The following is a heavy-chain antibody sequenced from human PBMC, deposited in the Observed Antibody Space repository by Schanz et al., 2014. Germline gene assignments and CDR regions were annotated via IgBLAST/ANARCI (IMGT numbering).Heavy chain of an antibody. CDR3: AKSLESCPGGRCSRGYFDY. J-gene: IGHJ4*02. Sequence: EVQLLESGGGLVQPGGSLRLSCLASGFAFSSYGMNWLRQAPGKGLEWVSRIKSDGSSTSYADSVKGRFTISRDNAKNTLYLQMSSLRAEDTAVYYCAKSLESCPGGRCSRGYFDYWGQGTLVTVSS. V-gene: IGHV3-74*02. CDR1: GFAFSSYG. D-gene: IGHD2-8*02. CDR2: IKSDGSST.